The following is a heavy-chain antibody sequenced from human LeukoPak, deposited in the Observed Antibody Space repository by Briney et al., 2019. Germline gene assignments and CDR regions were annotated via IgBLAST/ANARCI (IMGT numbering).Heavy chain of an antibody. J-gene: IGHJ4*02. CDR3: AREYRPKTGGIDY. V-gene: IGHV4-61*02. Sequence: PSQTLSLTCTVSGGSISSGSYYWSWIRQPAGKGLEWIGRIYTSGSTNYNPSLKSRVTISVDTSKNQFSLKLSSVTAADTAVYYCAREYRPKTGGIDYWGQGTLVTVSS. CDR1: GGSISSGSYY. CDR2: IYTSGST. D-gene: IGHD7-27*01.